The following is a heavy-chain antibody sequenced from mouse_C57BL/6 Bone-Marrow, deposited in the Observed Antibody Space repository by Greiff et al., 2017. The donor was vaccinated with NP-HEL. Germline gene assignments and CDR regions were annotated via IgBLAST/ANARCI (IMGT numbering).Heavy chain of an antibody. CDR3: ARSPVYYDYDWYYFDY. D-gene: IGHD2-4*01. J-gene: IGHJ2*01. Sequence: EVQLQQSGPELVKPGASVKISCKASGYTFTDYYMNWVKQSHGKSLEWIGDINPNNGGTSYNQKFKGKATLTVDKSSSPSYMELRSRTSEDSAVYYCARSPVYYDYDWYYFDYWGQGTTLTVSS. CDR2: INPNNGGT. V-gene: IGHV1-26*01. CDR1: GYTFTDYY.